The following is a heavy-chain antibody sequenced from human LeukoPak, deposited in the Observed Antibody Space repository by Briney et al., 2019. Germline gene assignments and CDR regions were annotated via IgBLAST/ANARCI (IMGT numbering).Heavy chain of an antibody. CDR2: IRYDGSNK. V-gene: IGHV3-30*02. CDR3: AKESRIAAAGDFDY. J-gene: IGHJ4*02. CDR1: GFTFSSYG. D-gene: IGHD6-13*01. Sequence: GGSLRLSWAAPGFTFSSYGMPWVRQAPGKGLEWVAFIRYDGSNKYYADSVKGRFTISRDNSKNTLYLQMNSLRAEDTAVYYCAKESRIAAAGDFDYWGQGTLVTVSS.